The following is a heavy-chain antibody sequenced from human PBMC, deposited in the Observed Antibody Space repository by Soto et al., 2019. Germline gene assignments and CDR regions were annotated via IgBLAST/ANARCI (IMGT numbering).Heavy chain of an antibody. D-gene: IGHD3-10*01. Sequence: GASVKVSCKASGYTFTSYGISWVRQAPGQGLEWMGWISAYNGNTNYAQKLQGRVTMTTDTSTSTAYMELRSLRSDDTAVYYCARVLLWFGEQSRYYFDYWGQGTLVTVSS. CDR3: ARVLLWFGEQSRYYFDY. J-gene: IGHJ4*02. CDR1: GYTFTSYG. CDR2: ISAYNGNT. V-gene: IGHV1-18*01.